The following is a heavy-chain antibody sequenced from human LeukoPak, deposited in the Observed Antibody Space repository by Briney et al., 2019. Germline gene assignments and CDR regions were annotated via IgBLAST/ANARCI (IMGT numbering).Heavy chain of an antibody. J-gene: IGHJ4*02. CDR3: ASLAIEEDHDY. D-gene: IGHD2-2*02. Sequence: GGSLRLSCGASGFTFRVYRMSWVRQAPGKGLEWVAYITSSGRTIHYADSVKGRFTISRDNAKDSLYLQMNSLSVEDTAVYCCASLAIEEDHDYWGQGTLVTVAS. CDR2: ITSSGRTI. V-gene: IGHV3-48*01. CDR1: GFTFRVYR.